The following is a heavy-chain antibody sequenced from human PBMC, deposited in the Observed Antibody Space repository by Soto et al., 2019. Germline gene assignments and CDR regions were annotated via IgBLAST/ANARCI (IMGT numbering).Heavy chain of an antibody. CDR3: ARDWGEVTTNAFDI. Sequence: QVQLVQSGAEVKKPGASVKVSCKASGYTFTSYGISWVRQAPGQGLEWMGWISAYNGNTNYAQKLQGRVAMTTDTXXSTAYMELRSLRSYDTAVYYCARDWGEVTTNAFDIWGQGTMVTVSS. CDR2: ISAYNGNT. J-gene: IGHJ3*02. CDR1: GYTFTSYG. V-gene: IGHV1-18*01. D-gene: IGHD4-17*01.